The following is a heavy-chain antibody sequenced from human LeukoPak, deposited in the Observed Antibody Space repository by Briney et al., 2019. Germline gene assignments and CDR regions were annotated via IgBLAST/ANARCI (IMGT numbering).Heavy chain of an antibody. CDR2: INPNSGGT. D-gene: IGHD6-13*01. CDR1: GYTFTGYY. CDR3: ARVGSSSWYSFDY. V-gene: IGHV1-2*06. Sequence: ASVKVFCKASGYTFTGYYMHWVRQAPGQGLEWMGRINPNSGGTNYAQKFQGRVTMTRDTSISTAYMELSGLTSDDTAVYYCARVGSSSWYSFDYWGQGALVTVSS. J-gene: IGHJ4*02.